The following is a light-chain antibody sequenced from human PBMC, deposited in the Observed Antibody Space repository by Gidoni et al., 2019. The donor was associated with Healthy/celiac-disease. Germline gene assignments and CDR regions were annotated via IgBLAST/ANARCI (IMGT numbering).Light chain of an antibody. CDR2: AES. CDR3: QQSYSTPFT. CDR1: QSISSY. Sequence: DIQMTQSPSSLSASVGDRVTITCRASQSISSYLNWYQQKPGKAPKHLIYAESSLQSGVPSRFSGSGSGTDFTLTISSLQPEDFATYYCQQSYSTPFTFGPGTKVDIK. J-gene: IGKJ3*01. V-gene: IGKV1-39*01.